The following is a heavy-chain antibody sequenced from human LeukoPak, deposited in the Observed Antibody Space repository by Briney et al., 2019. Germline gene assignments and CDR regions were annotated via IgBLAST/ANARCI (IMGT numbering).Heavy chain of an antibody. V-gene: IGHV4-59*01. J-gene: IGHJ4*02. D-gene: IGHD3-10*01. Sequence: GSLRLSCTASGFTFSNAWMSWVRQAPGKGLEWIGYIYYSGSTNYNPSLKSRVTISVDTSKNQFSLKLSSVTAADTAVYYCAVFYGSGKGFDYWGQGTLVTVSS. CDR3: AVFYGSGKGFDY. CDR2: IYYSGST. CDR1: GFTFSNAW.